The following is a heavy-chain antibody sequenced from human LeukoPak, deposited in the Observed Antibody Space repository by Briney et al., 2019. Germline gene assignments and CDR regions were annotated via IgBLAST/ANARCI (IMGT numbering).Heavy chain of an antibody. CDR3: ARGGYSYGTSFDY. D-gene: IGHD5-18*01. V-gene: IGHV1-69*05. Sequence: SVKVSCKASGGTFSSYAISWVRQAPGQGLECMGRIIPIFGAASYAQKFQGRVTITTDESTSTAYMELSSLRSEDTAVYYCARGGYSYGTSFDYWGQGTLVTVSS. CDR2: IIPIFGAA. J-gene: IGHJ4*02. CDR1: GGTFSSYA.